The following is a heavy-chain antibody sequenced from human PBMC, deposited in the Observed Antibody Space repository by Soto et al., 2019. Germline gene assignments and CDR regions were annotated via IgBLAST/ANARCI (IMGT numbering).Heavy chain of an antibody. CDR3: AREEVGSGWYIRDY. CDR1: GGTFSSYA. D-gene: IGHD6-19*01. J-gene: IGHJ4*02. Sequence: GASVKVSCKASGGTFSSYAISWVRQAPGQGLEWMGGIIPIFGTANYAQKFQGRVTITADESTSTAYMELSSLRSEDTAVYYCAREEVGSGWYIRDYWGQGILVTVSA. V-gene: IGHV1-69*13. CDR2: IIPIFGTA.